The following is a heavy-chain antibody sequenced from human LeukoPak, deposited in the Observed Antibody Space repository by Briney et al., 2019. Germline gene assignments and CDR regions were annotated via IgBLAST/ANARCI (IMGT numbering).Heavy chain of an antibody. CDR2: IYYSGST. Sequence: PSETLSLTCTVSGGSISSYYWSWIRQPPGKGLEWIGYIYYSGSTNYNPSLKSRVTISVDTSKNQFSLKLSSVTAADTAVYYCARDPPNGSAPGAQGPLVTVSS. J-gene: IGHJ5*02. V-gene: IGHV4-59*01. CDR3: ARDPPNGSAP. CDR1: GGSISSYY.